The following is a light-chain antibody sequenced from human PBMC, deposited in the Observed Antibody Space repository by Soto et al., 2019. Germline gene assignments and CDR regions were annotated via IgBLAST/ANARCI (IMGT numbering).Light chain of an antibody. CDR2: DVS. V-gene: IGLV2-14*01. J-gene: IGLJ1*01. Sequence: QSALTQPASVSGSPGQSITISCTGTSSDVGGYNYVSWYQQHPGKAPKLMIYDVSNRPSGVPNRFSGSKSGNTASLTISGLQAEDEADYYCRSYTSSSTLEVFGTGTKVTVL. CDR1: SSDVGGYNY. CDR3: RSYTSSSTLEV.